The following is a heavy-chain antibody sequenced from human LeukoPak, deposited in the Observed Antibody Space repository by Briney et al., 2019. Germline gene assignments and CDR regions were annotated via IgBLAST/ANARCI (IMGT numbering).Heavy chain of an antibody. CDR3: ARVDLGIAAAGIDY. CDR1: GFTFSDYH. CDR2: ISSGGSSI. J-gene: IGHJ4*02. V-gene: IGHV3-11*04. Sequence: KPGGSLRLSCAVSGFTFSDYHMSWIRQAPGKGLEWVSYISSGGSSISHADSVKGRFTISRDNAENSLYLQMNSLRAEDTAVYYCARVDLGIAAAGIDYWGQGTLVTVSS. D-gene: IGHD6-13*01.